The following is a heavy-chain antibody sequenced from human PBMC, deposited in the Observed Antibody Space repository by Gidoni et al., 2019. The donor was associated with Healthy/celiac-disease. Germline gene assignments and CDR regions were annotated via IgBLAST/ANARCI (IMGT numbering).Heavy chain of an antibody. CDR2: INHSGST. Sequence: KGLEWIGEINHSGSTNYNPSLKSRVTISVDTSKNQFSLKLSSVTAADTAVYYCASVSLYYDFWSGYPDAFDIWGQGTMVTVSS. D-gene: IGHD3-3*01. V-gene: IGHV4-34*01. J-gene: IGHJ3*02. CDR3: ASVSLYYDFWSGYPDAFDI.